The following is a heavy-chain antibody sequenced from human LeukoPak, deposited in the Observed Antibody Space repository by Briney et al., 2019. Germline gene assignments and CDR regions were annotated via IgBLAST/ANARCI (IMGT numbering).Heavy chain of an antibody. D-gene: IGHD6-19*01. CDR2: IWYDGSNK. V-gene: IGHV3-33*06. CDR1: GFTFSSYG. Sequence: GGSLRLSCAASGFTFSSYGMHWVRQAPGKGLEWVAVIWYDGSNKYYADSVKGRFTISRDNSKNTLYLQMNSLRAEDTAVYYCAKDTPLSPYSSGWYDYWGQGTLVTVSS. CDR3: AKDTPLSPYSSGWYDY. J-gene: IGHJ4*02.